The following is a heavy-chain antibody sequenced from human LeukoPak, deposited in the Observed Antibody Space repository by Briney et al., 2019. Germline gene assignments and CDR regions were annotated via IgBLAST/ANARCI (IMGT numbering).Heavy chain of an antibody. J-gene: IGHJ4*02. CDR2: IWYDGSNK. CDR3: AKDREDYVWGSYRWGGYLFDY. Sequence: GGSLRLSCAASGFTFSSYGMHWVRQAPGKGLEWVAVIWYDGSNKYYADSVKGRFTISRDNSKNTLYLKMNSLRAEDTAVYYCAKDREDYVWGSYRWGGYLFDYWGQGTLVTVSS. V-gene: IGHV3-33*06. CDR1: GFTFSSYG. D-gene: IGHD3-16*02.